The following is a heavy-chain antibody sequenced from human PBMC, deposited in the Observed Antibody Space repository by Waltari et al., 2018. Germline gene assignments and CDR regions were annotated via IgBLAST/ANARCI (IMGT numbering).Heavy chain of an antibody. V-gene: IGHV4-59*11. CDR3: ATRIAARSFGAFDI. D-gene: IGHD6-6*01. J-gene: IGHJ3*02. Sequence: QVQLQESGPGLVKPSETLSLTCTVSGGSISSHYWSWIRQPPGKGLEWIEYIYYSGSTNYNPSLKSRVTISVDTSKNQFSLKLSSVTAADTAVYYCATRIAARSFGAFDIWGQGTMVTVSS. CDR1: GGSISSHY. CDR2: IYYSGST.